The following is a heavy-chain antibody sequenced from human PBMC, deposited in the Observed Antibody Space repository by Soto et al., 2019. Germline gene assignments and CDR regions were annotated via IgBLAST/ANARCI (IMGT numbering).Heavy chain of an antibody. D-gene: IGHD3-10*01. J-gene: IGHJ4*02. CDR1: GFTFSSYW. V-gene: IGHV3-74*01. CDR2: INSDGSST. Sequence: EVQLVESGGGLVQPGGSLRLSCAASGFTFSSYWMHWVRQAPGKGLVWVSRINSDGSSTSYADSVKGRFTISRDNAKNTLYLKMNSLRAEDTAVYYCARDEEVRGVMAYFDYWGQGTLVTVSS. CDR3: ARDEEVRGVMAYFDY.